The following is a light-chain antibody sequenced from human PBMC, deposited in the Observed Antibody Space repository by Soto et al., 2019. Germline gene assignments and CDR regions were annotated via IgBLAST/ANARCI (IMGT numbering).Light chain of an antibody. Sequence: SALTQPASVSGSPGQSITISCTGTSSDVGGYNYVSWYQQHPGKAPKLMISGVSNRPSGVSNRFSGSKSGNTASLTISGLQTEDEADYYCSSYTPSSTYVFGTGTKVTVL. V-gene: IGLV2-14*01. J-gene: IGLJ1*01. CDR1: SSDVGGYNY. CDR3: SSYTPSSTYV. CDR2: GVS.